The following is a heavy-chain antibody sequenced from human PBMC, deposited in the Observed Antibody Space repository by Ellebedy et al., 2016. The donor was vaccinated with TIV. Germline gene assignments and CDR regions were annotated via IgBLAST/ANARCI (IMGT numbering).Heavy chain of an antibody. CDR2: INNDGSET. CDR3: ARWRDGSGWNLDY. D-gene: IGHD6-19*01. CDR1: QFTFSNFW. V-gene: IGHV3-7*03. Sequence: GESLKISCVASQFTFSNFWMSWVRQAPGTGLEWVANINNDGSETYYVDSIKGRFTISRDNAKNSLALQMTSVRVEDTAVYYCARWRDGSGWNLDYWGQGTLVTVSS. J-gene: IGHJ4*02.